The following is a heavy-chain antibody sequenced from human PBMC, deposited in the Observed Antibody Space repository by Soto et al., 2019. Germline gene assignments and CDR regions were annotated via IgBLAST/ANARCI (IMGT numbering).Heavy chain of an antibody. CDR3: ARLFGAYYYYDSGSYFYFDY. D-gene: IGHD3-10*01. Sequence: EASVKVSCKASGYTFTSYGITWVRQAPGQGLEWMGWISTFNGNTYYAQRLQGRVTMTTDTSTSTAYMELRSLRSDDTAVYYCARLFGAYYYYDSGSYFYFDYWGQGTLVTVSS. CDR1: GYTFTSYG. V-gene: IGHV1-18*01. J-gene: IGHJ4*02. CDR2: ISTFNGNT.